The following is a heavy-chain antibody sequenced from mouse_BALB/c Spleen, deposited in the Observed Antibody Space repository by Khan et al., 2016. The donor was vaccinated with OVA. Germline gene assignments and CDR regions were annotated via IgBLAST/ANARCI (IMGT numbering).Heavy chain of an antibody. CDR1: GFTFSDYG. V-gene: IGHV5-15*02. CDR2: ISDLAYTF. CDR3: ARGGGTAPFAY. Sequence: EVELVESGGGLVQPGGSRKLSCAASGFTFSDYGMAWVRQAPGKGPEWVAFISDLAYTFYYADTVTGRFTLSRENAKNNLYLEMSSLRSVDTAMYYCARGGGTAPFAYWGQGTLVTVSA. J-gene: IGHJ3*01. D-gene: IGHD1-2*01.